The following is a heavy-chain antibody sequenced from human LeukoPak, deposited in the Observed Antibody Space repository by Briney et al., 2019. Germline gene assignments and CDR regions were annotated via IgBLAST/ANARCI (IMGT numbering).Heavy chain of an antibody. J-gene: IGHJ5*02. CDR1: GFTFSSYS. V-gene: IGHV3-48*01. CDR2: ISSDSGAR. Sequence: PGGSLRLSCAASGFTFSSYSMNWVRQAPGKGLEWVSYISSDSGARYYADSVKGRFTISRDNAKNSLYLQMNSLRAEDTAVYYCARATQPCFDAWGQGTLVIVSS. CDR3: ARATQPCFDA. D-gene: IGHD2-15*01.